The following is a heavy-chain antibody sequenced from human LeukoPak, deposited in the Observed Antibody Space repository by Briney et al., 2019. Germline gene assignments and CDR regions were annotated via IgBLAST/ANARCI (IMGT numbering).Heavy chain of an antibody. CDR2: IYYSGST. Sequence: PSETLSLTCTVSGGSISSYYWSWIRQPPGEGLEWIGYIYYSGSTNYNPSLKSRVTISVDTSKNQFSLKLSSVTAADTAVYYCARGDNRRGPFDYWGQGTLVTVSS. D-gene: IGHD2/OR15-2a*01. CDR1: GGSISSYY. V-gene: IGHV4-59*01. J-gene: IGHJ4*02. CDR3: ARGDNRRGPFDY.